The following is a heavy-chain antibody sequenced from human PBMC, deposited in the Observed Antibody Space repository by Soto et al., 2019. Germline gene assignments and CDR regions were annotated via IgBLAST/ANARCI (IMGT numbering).Heavy chain of an antibody. CDR2: ISGSGGST. D-gene: IGHD2-2*01. Sequence: QPGGSLRLSCAASGFTFSSYAMSWVRQAPGKGLEWVSAISGSGGSTYYADSVKGRFTISRDNSKNTLYLQMNSLRAEDTAVYYCAKDVLGYCSSTSCYAPLDYWGQGTLVTVSS. J-gene: IGHJ4*02. V-gene: IGHV3-23*01. CDR3: AKDVLGYCSSTSCYAPLDY. CDR1: GFTFSSYA.